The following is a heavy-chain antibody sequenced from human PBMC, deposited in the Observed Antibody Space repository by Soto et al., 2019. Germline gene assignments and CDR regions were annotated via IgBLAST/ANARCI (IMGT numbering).Heavy chain of an antibody. CDR1: GFTFSSCA. CDR2: ISGSGAST. J-gene: IGHJ4*02. Sequence: GGSLRLSCAGSGFTFSSCAVSWVRRAPGKGLEWVSVISGSGASTFYADSVKGRFTISRDNFKNTLYLQMNSLTAEDTAVYYCAKGTVGSTLQPYYFDYWGQGXLVTVYS. CDR3: AKGTVGSTLQPYYFDY. D-gene: IGHD6-13*01. V-gene: IGHV3-23*01.